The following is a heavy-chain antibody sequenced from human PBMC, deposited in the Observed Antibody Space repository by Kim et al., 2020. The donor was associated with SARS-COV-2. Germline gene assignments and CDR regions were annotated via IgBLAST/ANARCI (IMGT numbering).Heavy chain of an antibody. D-gene: IGHD1-26*01. CDR3: ARSHSGSYTIKRFDY. J-gene: IGHJ4*02. Sequence: QKFQGRVTMTRNTSISTAYMELSSLRSDDTAVYYCARSHSGSYTIKRFDYWGQGTLVTISS. V-gene: IGHV1-8*01.